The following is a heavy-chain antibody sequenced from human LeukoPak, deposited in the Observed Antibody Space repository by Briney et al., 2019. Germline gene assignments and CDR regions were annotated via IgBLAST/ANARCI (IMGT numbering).Heavy chain of an antibody. D-gene: IGHD1-26*01. CDR2: IKPDGSSM. CDR1: GFTFSSHW. CDR3: VRILGRYQEGMDV. J-gene: IGHJ6*02. V-gene: IGHV3-74*01. Sequence: GSLRLSCAASGFTFSSHWMNWVRQAPGKGLVWVSRIKPDGSSMSYADSVQGRFTISRDNAKNTLYLQMNSLRAEDTAVYYCVRILGRYQEGMDVWGPGITVTVSS.